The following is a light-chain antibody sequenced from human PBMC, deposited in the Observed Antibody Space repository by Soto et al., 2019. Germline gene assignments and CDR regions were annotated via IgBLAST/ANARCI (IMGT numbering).Light chain of an antibody. CDR3: QQYGSSGT. J-gene: IGKJ1*01. Sequence: DIQMTQSRSTLPASVGGRVTITCRASQSISSWLAWYQQKPVKAPKILIYKASSLESGVPSRFSGSGSGTDFTLTISRMDPEDFAVYYCQQYGSSGTFGQGTKVDIK. CDR1: QSISSW. CDR2: KAS. V-gene: IGKV1-5*03.